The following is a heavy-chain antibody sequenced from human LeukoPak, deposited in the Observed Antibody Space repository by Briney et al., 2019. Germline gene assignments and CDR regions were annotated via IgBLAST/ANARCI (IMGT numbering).Heavy chain of an antibody. CDR3: ARGPNYVWGSYRYFDY. D-gene: IGHD3-16*02. V-gene: IGHV4-30-4*01. J-gene: IGHJ4*02. CDR2: IYYSGST. CDR1: GGSISRGDYY. Sequence: SETLSLTCTVSGGSISRGDYYWSWIRQPPGKGLEWIGYIYYSGSTYYNPSLKSRVTISVDTSKNQFSLKLSSVTAADTAVYYCARGPNYVWGSYRYFDYWGQGILVTVSS.